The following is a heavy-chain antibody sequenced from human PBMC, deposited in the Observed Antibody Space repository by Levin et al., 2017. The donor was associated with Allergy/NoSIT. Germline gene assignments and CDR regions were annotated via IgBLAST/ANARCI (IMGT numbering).Heavy chain of an antibody. CDR1: GGSFSGYY. CDR3: ARRAKLARGYQPALSPRRAEGYYYYGMDV. Sequence: PSETLSLTCAVYGGSFSGYYWSWIRQPPGKGLEWIGEINHSGSTNYNPSLKSRVTISVDTSKNQFSLKLSSVTAADTAVYYCARRAKLARGYQPALSPRRAEGYYYYGMDVWGQGTTVTVSS. J-gene: IGHJ6*02. CDR2: INHSGST. D-gene: IGHD2-2*01. V-gene: IGHV4-34*01.